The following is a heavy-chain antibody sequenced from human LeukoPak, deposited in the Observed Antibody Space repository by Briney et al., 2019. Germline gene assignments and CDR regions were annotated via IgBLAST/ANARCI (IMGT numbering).Heavy chain of an antibody. CDR2: IHYSGST. V-gene: IGHV4-59*01. CDR1: GGSFSYYY. D-gene: IGHD1-26*01. CDR3: ARDRGPASTSDSVRYYRPFDI. Sequence: SETLSLTCTASGGSFSYYYWSWVRQPPGKGLEWIGYIHYSGSTDYNPSLKSRVTISVDTSKTQFSLKLSSMTDTDTAIYYCARDRGPASTSDSVRYYRPFDIWGQGTLVTVSS. J-gene: IGHJ4*02.